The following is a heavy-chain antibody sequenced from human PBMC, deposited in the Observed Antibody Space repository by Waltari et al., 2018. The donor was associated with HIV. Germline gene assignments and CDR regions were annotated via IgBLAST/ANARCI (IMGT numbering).Heavy chain of an antibody. Sequence: QLQLQESGPGLVKPSETLSLTCTVSGGSISSSSYYWGWIRQPPGKGLEWIGSIYYSGSTYYNPSLKSRVTISVDTSKNQFSLKLSSVTAADTAVYYCARHIPDYFGVVIIWFDPWGQGTLVTVSS. D-gene: IGHD3-3*01. CDR1: GGSISSSSYY. J-gene: IGHJ5*02. CDR2: IYYSGST. CDR3: ARHIPDYFGVVIIWFDP. V-gene: IGHV4-39*01.